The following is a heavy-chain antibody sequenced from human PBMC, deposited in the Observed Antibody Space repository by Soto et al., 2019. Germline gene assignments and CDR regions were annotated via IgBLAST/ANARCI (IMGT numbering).Heavy chain of an antibody. CDR2: MNPNSGNT. Sequence: ASVKVSCKASGYTFTSYDINWVRQATGQGLEWMGRMNPNSGNTGYAQKFQGRVTMTRNTSISTAYMELSSLRSEDTAVYYCARSTRYGDYVYYYYYMDVWAKGTTVTVSS. J-gene: IGHJ6*03. V-gene: IGHV1-8*01. D-gene: IGHD4-17*01. CDR1: GYTFTSYD. CDR3: ARSTRYGDYVYYYYYMDV.